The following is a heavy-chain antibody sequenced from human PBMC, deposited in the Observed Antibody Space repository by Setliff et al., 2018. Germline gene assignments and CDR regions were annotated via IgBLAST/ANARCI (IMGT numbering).Heavy chain of an antibody. J-gene: IGHJ3*02. Sequence: PSATLSLTCTVSGGSISSGGYYWSWIRQHPGKGLEWIGYIYYSGSTYYNPSLKSRVTISVDTSKNQFSLKLSSVTAADTAVYYCARDRRIVGARHAFDIWGQGTMVTVSS. V-gene: IGHV4-31*03. CDR1: GGSISSGGYY. CDR2: IYYSGST. CDR3: ARDRRIVGARHAFDI. D-gene: IGHD1-26*01.